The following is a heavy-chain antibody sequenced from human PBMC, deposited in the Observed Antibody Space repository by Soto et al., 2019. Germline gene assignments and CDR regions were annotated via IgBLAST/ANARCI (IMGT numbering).Heavy chain of an antibody. V-gene: IGHV1-18*01. CDR3: ARRSVAHNRSWFGELGYGMDV. J-gene: IGHJ6*02. D-gene: IGHD3-10*01. CDR1: GYTFTSYG. CDR2: ISAYNGNT. Sequence: QVQLVQSGAEVKKPGASVKVSCKASGYTFTSYGISWVRQAPGQGLEWMGWISAYNGNTNYAQKLQGRVTMTTDTSTSTAYMELRSLRSDDTAVYYCARRSVAHNRSWFGELGYGMDVWGQGTTVTVSS.